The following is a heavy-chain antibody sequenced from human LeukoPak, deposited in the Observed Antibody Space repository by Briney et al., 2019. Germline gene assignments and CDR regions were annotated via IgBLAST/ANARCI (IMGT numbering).Heavy chain of an antibody. J-gene: IGHJ4*01. CDR3: ARELPREVTLDY. V-gene: IGHV3-74*01. Sequence: PGGSLRLSCVASEVNFFSYGMQWVRQAPGKGQVWVSRIFTDGSTTSYADSVKGRFTISRDNAKNTLYLEMKSLRVEDTAVYYCARELPREVTLDYWGQGTLVTVSP. CDR1: EVNFFSYG. D-gene: IGHD2-21*02. CDR2: IFTDGSTT.